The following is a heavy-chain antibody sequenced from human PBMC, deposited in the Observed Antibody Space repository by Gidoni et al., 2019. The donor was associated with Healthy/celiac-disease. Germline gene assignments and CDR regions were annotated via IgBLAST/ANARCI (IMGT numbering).Heavy chain of an antibody. D-gene: IGHD3-3*01. CDR3: ARGASYYDFWSGYSAFDY. Sequence: QVQLVQSGAEVKKPGASVKVSCQASGYTFLSYYRHWVRQAPGQGLEWMGIINPSGGSTSYAQKFQGRVTMTRDTSTSTVYMELSSLRSEDTAVYYCARGASYYDFWSGYSAFDYWGQGTLVTVSS. J-gene: IGHJ4*02. CDR1: GYTFLSYY. CDR2: INPSGGST. V-gene: IGHV1-46*01.